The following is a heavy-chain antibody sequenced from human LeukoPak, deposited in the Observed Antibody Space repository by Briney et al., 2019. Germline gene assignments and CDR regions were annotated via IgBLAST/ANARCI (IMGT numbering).Heavy chain of an antibody. V-gene: IGHV3-23*01. D-gene: IGHD6-19*01. CDR2: ISDIGGSA. CDR1: GFTFSRYA. CDR3: AKNYGTSGWYPFDY. J-gene: IGHJ4*02. Sequence: GGSLRLSCEASGFTFSRYAVSWVRQAPGKGLEWVSGISDIGGSANYADSVKGRFTFSRDNSMNTPYLQMNSLRADDTAVYYCAKNYGTSGWYPFDYWGQGTLVTVSS.